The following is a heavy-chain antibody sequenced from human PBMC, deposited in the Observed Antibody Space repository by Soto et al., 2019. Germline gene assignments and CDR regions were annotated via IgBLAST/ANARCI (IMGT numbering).Heavy chain of an antibody. Sequence: QVQLQQWGAGLLKPSETLSLTCAVYGGSFSGYYWTWIRQPPGTGLEWIGEINHSGSTNYNPSLKIRVTIAVDTSTNQFSLKLTSVTAADTAVYYCARDKITGLFDYWGPATRVTVSS. D-gene: IGHD2-8*02. V-gene: IGHV4-34*01. J-gene: IGHJ4*02. CDR3: ARDKITGLFDY. CDR1: GGSFSGYY. CDR2: INHSGST.